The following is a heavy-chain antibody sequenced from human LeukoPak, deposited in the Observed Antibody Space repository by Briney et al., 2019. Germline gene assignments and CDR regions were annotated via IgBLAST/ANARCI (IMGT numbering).Heavy chain of an antibody. Sequence: PGGSLRLSCAASGFTFSTYYMNWVRQAPGKGLEWVAVIWYDGSNKYYADSVKGRFTISRDNSKNTLYLQMNSLRAEDTAVYYCARAAAGFPLNYFDYWGQGTLVTVSS. V-gene: IGHV3-33*08. J-gene: IGHJ4*02. D-gene: IGHD6-13*01. CDR3: ARAAAGFPLNYFDY. CDR2: IWYDGSNK. CDR1: GFTFSTYY.